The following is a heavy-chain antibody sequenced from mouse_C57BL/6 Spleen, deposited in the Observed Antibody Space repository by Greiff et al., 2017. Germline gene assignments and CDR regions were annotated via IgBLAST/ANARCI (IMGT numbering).Heavy chain of an antibody. CDR1: GFTFSDYY. CDR3: ARYYYGSSYFDY. V-gene: IGHV5-12*01. CDR2: ISNGGGST. D-gene: IGHD1-1*01. Sequence: EVQRVESGGGLVQPGGSLKLSCAASGFTFSDYYMYWVRQTPEKRLEWVAYISNGGGSTYYPDTVKGRFTISRDNDKNTLYLQMSRLKSEDTAMYYCARYYYGSSYFDYWGQGTTLTVSS. J-gene: IGHJ2*01.